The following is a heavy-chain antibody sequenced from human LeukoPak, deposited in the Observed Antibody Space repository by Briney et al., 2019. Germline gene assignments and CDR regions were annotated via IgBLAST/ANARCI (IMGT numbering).Heavy chain of an antibody. D-gene: IGHD3-22*01. CDR3: ARDPSGYSSRFDY. J-gene: IGHJ4*02. V-gene: IGHV4-39*07. Sequence: PSETLSLTCTVSGGSISSSSYYWGWIRQPPGKGLEWIGSIYYSGSTYYNPSLKSRVTISVDTSKNQFSLKLSSVTAADTAVYYCARDPSGYSSRFDYWGQGTLVTVSA. CDR1: GGSISSSSYY. CDR2: IYYSGST.